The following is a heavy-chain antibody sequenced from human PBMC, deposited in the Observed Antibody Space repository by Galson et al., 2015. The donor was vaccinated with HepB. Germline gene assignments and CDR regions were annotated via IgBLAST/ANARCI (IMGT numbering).Heavy chain of an antibody. J-gene: IGHJ5*02. Sequence: SLRLSCAGSGFISRHHAMAWIRQAPGKGLEWVSGINGRGSTRSYSDAVKGRFSISRDNSKDTVFLQMDNLRAEDTAVYYCVKEGSWFGGDWFDPWGQGALVTVS. D-gene: IGHD3-16*01. CDR3: VKEGSWFGGDWFDP. CDR1: GFISRHHA. V-gene: IGHV3-23*01. CDR2: INGRGSTR.